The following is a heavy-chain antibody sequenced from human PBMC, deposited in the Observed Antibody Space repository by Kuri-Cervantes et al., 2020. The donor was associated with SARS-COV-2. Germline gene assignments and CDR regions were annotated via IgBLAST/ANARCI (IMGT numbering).Heavy chain of an antibody. V-gene: IGHV4-4*09. CDR2: IHASGSA. J-gene: IGHJ5*02. D-gene: IGHD3-22*01. Sequence: SETLSLTCTVSGGSISSYYWSWIRQPPGKGLEFIGFIHASGSAYYNPPLQSRVTISVDRSKTQFSLTVTSVTAADTAVYYCARVAGCVGSFCYYTNWFDHWGHGTLVTVSS. CDR3: ARVAGCVGSFCYYTNWFDH. CDR1: GGSISSYY.